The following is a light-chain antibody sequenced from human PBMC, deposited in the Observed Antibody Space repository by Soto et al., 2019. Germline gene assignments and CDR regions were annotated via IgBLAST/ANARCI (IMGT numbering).Light chain of an antibody. CDR1: SSNIGSNT. CDR3: AAWDDRLNGYV. CDR2: SNN. V-gene: IGLV1-44*01. J-gene: IGLJ1*01. Sequence: QSVLTQPPSASGTPGQRVTISCSGSSSNIGSNTVNGYQQLPGTAPKLLIYSNNQRPSGVPDRFSGSNSGTSASLAISGLQSEDEADYYCAAWDDRLNGYVFGTGTKVTVL.